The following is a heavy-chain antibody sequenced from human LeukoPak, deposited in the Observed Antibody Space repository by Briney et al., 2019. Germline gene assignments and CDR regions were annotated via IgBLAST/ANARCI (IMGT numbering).Heavy chain of an antibody. Sequence: SETLSLTCTVSGGSISSSYSYWGWIRQPPGKGLEWIGNIYYSGNTYYSPSLTSRVTLSVDTSENQFSLKLSSVTAADTAVYYCARAHSIASYYYGVDVWGQGTTVTVS. CDR3: ARAHSIASYYYGVDV. CDR2: IYYSGNT. CDR1: GGSISSSYSY. J-gene: IGHJ6*02. V-gene: IGHV4-39*07. D-gene: IGHD2/OR15-2a*01.